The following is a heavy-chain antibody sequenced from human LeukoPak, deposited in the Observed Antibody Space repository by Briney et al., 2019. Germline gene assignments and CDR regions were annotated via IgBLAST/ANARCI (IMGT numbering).Heavy chain of an antibody. D-gene: IGHD3-3*01. CDR1: GFTFSSYG. CDR2: IRYDGSNK. CDR3: AKELRFLEWLWGGFDY. V-gene: IGHV3-30*02. Sequence: PGGSLRLSCAASGFTFSSYGMHWVRQAPGKGLEWVAFIRYDGSNKYYADSVKGRFTISRDNSKNTLYLQMNSLRAEDTAVYYCAKELRFLEWLWGGFDYWGQGTLVTVSS. J-gene: IGHJ4*02.